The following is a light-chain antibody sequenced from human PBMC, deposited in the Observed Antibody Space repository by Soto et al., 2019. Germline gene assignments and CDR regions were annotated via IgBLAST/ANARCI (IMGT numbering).Light chain of an antibody. CDR3: QQYNSYSKK. CDR2: DAS. J-gene: IGKJ1*01. V-gene: IGKV1-5*01. Sequence: DIPMTQSPSTLSASVGDRVTITCRASQSISRWLVWYQQKAGKAPKLLIYDASNLQSGVPSRFSGSGSGTNFTLTISSRQRDDVATYYCQQYNSYSKKFGQGTKGEI. CDR1: QSISRW.